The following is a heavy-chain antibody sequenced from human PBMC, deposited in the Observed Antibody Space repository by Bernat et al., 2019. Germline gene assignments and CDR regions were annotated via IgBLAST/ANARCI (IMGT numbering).Heavy chain of an antibody. Sequence: QVQLVESGGGVVQPGRSLRLSCAASGFTFSSYGMHWVRQAPGKGLEWVAVISYDVSNKYYADSVKGRFTISRDNSKNTLYLQMNSLRAEDTAVYYCAKAANYYGSGSYPVLLVVFVMWRPGTMVILSS. J-gene: IGHJ3*02. CDR1: GFTFSSYG. D-gene: IGHD3-10*01. CDR3: AKAANYYGSGSYPVLLVVFVM. V-gene: IGHV3-30*18. CDR2: ISYDVSNK.